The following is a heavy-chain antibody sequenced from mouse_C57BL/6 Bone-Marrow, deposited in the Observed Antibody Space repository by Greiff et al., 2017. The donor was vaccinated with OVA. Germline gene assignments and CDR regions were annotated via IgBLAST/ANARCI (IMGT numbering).Heavy chain of an antibody. J-gene: IGHJ1*03. V-gene: IGHV1-84*01. CDR3: ARERGWLLLYWYFDV. D-gene: IGHD2-3*01. CDR1: GYTFTDYY. Sequence: QVQLKESGPELVKPGASVKISCKASGYTFTDYYINWVKQRPGQGLEWIGWIYPGSGNTKYNEKFKGKATLTVDTSSSTAYMQLSSLTSEDSAVYFCARERGWLLLYWYFDVWGTGTTVTVSS. CDR2: IYPGSGNT.